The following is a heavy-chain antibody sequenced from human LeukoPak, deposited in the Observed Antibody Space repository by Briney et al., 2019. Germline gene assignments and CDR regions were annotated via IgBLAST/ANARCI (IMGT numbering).Heavy chain of an antibody. D-gene: IGHD4-17*01. J-gene: IGHJ4*02. CDR1: GVIFNNFA. V-gene: IGHV3-30-3*01. CDR3: ARAGRADGDYHYFDY. Sequence: GGSLRLSCAASGVIFNNFAFHWVRQAPGKGLEWVAAVSYDGSNKYYADSVRGRLTISRDNSKNTLYLQMNSLRAVDTAVYYCARAGRADGDYHYFDYWGQGTLVTVS. CDR2: VSYDGSNK.